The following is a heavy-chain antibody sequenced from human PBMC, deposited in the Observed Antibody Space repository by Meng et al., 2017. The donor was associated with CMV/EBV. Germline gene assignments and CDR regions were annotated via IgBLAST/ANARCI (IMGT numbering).Heavy chain of an antibody. CDR3: ARVTESGADP. Sequence: GESLKISCAASGFTFSDYYMSWIRQAPGRGLEWVSYISNSGNTIYYADSVKGRFTISRDNAKNSLYLQMNSLRAEDAAVYYCARVTESGADPWGQGTLVTVSS. J-gene: IGHJ5*02. CDR1: GFTFSDYY. V-gene: IGHV3-11*01. D-gene: IGHD3-10*01. CDR2: ISNSGNTI.